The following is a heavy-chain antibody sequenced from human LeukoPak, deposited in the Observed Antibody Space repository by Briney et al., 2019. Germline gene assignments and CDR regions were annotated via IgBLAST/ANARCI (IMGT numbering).Heavy chain of an antibody. J-gene: IGHJ4*02. CDR3: ARGYYDYVWGSYRSGVVPDY. CDR1: GYSFTSYW. CDR2: VYPGDSDT. Sequence: TPGESLKISCKGSGYSFTSYWIGWVRQMPGKGLEWMGIVYPGDSDTRYSPSFQGQVTISADKSISTAYLQWSSLKASDTAMHYCARGYYDYVWGSYRSGVVPDYWGQGTLVTVSS. V-gene: IGHV5-51*01. D-gene: IGHD3-16*02.